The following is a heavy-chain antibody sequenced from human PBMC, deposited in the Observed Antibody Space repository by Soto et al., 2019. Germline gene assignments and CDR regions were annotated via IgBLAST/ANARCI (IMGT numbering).Heavy chain of an antibody. Sequence: QVQLVQSGTAVKKTGASVRVSCKTSGYTFPQFGISWVRQAPGQGLEWMGWSSTFKTNYAEKFQGRVTMALDTSTGTAYMELRSLRSDDTAVYYCARDRSTYDSYGQDVWGQGTTVTVSS. CDR3: ARDRSTYDSYGQDV. CDR1: GYTFPQFG. CDR2: SSTFKT. V-gene: IGHV1-18*01. J-gene: IGHJ6*02.